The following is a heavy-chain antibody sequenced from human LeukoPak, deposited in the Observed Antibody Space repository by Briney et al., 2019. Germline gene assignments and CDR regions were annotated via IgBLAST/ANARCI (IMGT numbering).Heavy chain of an antibody. V-gene: IGHV4-4*07. CDR1: GGSIGSYY. D-gene: IGHD4-17*01. CDR2: IYRSGST. J-gene: IGHJ4*02. CDR3: ARSNDNGDYYFDS. Sequence: PSETLSLTCSVSGGSIGSYYWNWLRQPAGTGLEWIGRIYRSGSTNYSPSLKSRISMSIDTSKSQFSLKLSSVTAADTAVYYCARSNDNGDYYFDSWGQGTLVTVSS.